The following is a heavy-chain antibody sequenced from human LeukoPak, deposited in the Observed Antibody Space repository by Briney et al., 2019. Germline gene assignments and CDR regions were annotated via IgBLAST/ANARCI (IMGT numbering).Heavy chain of an antibody. Sequence: ASVKVSCKASGYTFTGYYMHWVRQAPGQGLEWMGWINPNSGGTNYAQKFQGRVTMTRDTSISTAYMELSRLRSDDTAVYYCARGLAAAGKERDYWGQGTLVTVSS. V-gene: IGHV1-2*02. CDR2: INPNSGGT. CDR3: ARGLAAAGKERDY. CDR1: GYTFTGYY. D-gene: IGHD6-13*01. J-gene: IGHJ4*02.